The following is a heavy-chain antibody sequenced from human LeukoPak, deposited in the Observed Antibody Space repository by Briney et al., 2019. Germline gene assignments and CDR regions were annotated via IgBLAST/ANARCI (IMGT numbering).Heavy chain of an antibody. D-gene: IGHD3-10*01. CDR3: ARHIRGAYYYFDY. CDR1: GGSISSNY. CDR2: IFHTGST. Sequence: PSETLSLTCTVSGGSISSNYWSWLRQPPGKGLEWIGYIFHTGSTNYNPSLKSRVTISVDTSKNQFSLKLNSVTAADTAVYYCARHIRGAYYYFDYWGQGTLVTVSS. J-gene: IGHJ4*02. V-gene: IGHV4-59*08.